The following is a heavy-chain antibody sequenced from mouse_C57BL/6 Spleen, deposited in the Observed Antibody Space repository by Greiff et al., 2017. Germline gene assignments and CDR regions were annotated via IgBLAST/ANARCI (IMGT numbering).Heavy chain of an antibody. CDR1: GYTFTSYW. J-gene: IGHJ1*03. CDR2: IYPSDSET. V-gene: IGHV1-61*01. D-gene: IGHD2-4*01. CDR3: ARGGDYDWYFDV. Sequence: QVHVKQPGAELVRPGSSVKLSCKASGYTFTSYWMDWVKPRPGQGLEWIGNIYPSDSETHYNQKFKDKATLTVDKSSSTAYMQRSSLTSEDSAVYYCARGGDYDWYFDVWGTGTTGTGSS.